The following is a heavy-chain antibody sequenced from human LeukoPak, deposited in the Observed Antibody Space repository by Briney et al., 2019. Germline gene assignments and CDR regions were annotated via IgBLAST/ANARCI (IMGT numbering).Heavy chain of an antibody. J-gene: IGHJ3*02. CDR2: ISSRSGTI. CDR3: ARDYDTTGRAFDI. V-gene: IGHV3-48*02. Sequence: GGSLRLSCAASGFTFSTYSMNWVRQAPGKGLEWVSYISSRSGTIHYADSMKGRFTISRDNAKNSMYLQMNSLRDEDTAVYYCARDYDTTGRAFDIWGQGTMVTVSS. D-gene: IGHD3-22*01. CDR1: GFTFSTYS.